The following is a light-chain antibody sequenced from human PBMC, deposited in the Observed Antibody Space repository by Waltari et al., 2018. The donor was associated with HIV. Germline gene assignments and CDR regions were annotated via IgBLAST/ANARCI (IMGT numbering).Light chain of an antibody. CDR1: SSDIGGYNY. CDR3: SSYAGSNNFVV. CDR2: EVN. V-gene: IGLV2-8*01. Sequence: SALTQPPSASGSLGQSVTISCTGASSDIGGYNYVSWYQQHPGKAPKLMIYEVNKRPSGVPARFFGSKSGNTASLTVSALQAEDEADYYCSSYAGSNNFVVFGGGTNLTVL. J-gene: IGLJ2*01.